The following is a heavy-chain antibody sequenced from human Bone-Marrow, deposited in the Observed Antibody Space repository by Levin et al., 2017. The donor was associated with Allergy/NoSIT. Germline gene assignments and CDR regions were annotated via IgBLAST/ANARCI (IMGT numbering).Heavy chain of an antibody. CDR3: ARDFGSYYRFDS. D-gene: IGHD1-26*01. CDR2: ISSSSVYI. J-gene: IGHJ4*02. Sequence: GGSLRLSCASSGFIFSRYSLNWVRRAPGKGLEWVSSISSSSVYIYYADSVKGRFTISRDHAKNSLYLEMNSLRAEDTAVYYCARDFGSYYRFDSWGQGTLVTVSS. V-gene: IGHV3-21*04. CDR1: GFIFSRYS.